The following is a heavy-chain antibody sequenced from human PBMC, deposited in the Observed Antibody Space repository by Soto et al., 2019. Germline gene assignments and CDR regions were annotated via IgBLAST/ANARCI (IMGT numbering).Heavy chain of an antibody. V-gene: IGHV1-2*04. CDR2: ITPNSGDT. Sequence: ASVKVSCKASGYTFTSYGISWVRQAPGQGLEWMGWITPNSGDTNYAQKFQGWVTMTRDTSTSTAYMELSRLRSDDTAVYYCARDLGYCSSTSCYHYYYYGMDVWGQGTTVTVSS. J-gene: IGHJ6*02. D-gene: IGHD2-2*01. CDR1: GYTFTSYG. CDR3: ARDLGYCSSTSCYHYYYYGMDV.